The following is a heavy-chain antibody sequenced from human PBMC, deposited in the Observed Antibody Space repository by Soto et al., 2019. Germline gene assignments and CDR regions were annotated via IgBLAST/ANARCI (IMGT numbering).Heavy chain of an antibody. CDR1: GGTFSSYA. J-gene: IGHJ5*02. V-gene: IGHV1-69*06. D-gene: IGHD7-27*01. CDR2: IIPIFGTA. CDR3: ARDAQTGDWFDP. Sequence: GASVKVSCKASGGTFSSYAISWVRQAPGQGLEWMGGIIPIFGTANYAQKFQGRVTITADKSTSTAYMELSSLRSEDTAVYYCARDAQTGDWFDPWGQGTLVTVSS.